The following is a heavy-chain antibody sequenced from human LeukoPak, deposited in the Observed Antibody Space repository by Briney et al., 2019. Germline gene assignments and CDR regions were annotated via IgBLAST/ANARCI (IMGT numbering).Heavy chain of an antibody. V-gene: IGHV4-39*01. D-gene: IGHD1-26*01. J-gene: IGHJ4*02. CDR2: IYYSGST. Sequence: SETLSLTCTVSGGSISSSSYSWGWIRQPPGKGLEWIGSIYYSGSTYYNPSLKSRVTISVDTSKNQFSLKLSSVTAADTAVYYCARVGGDFDYWGQGTLVTVSS. CDR1: GGSISSSSYS. CDR3: ARVGGDFDY.